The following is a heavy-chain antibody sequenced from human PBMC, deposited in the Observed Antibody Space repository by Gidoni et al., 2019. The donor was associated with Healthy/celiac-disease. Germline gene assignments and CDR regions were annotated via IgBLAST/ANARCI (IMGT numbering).Heavy chain of an antibody. V-gene: IGHV3-30-3*01. Sequence: QVQLVESGGGVVQPGRSLILSCAASGFTFSSYAMHWVRQAPGKGLEWVAVISYDGSNTYYADSVKGRFTISRDNSKNTLYLQMNSLRAEDTAVYYCARAYCGGDCDFDYWGQGTLVTVSS. CDR3: ARAYCGGDCDFDY. CDR2: ISYDGSNT. CDR1: GFTFSSYA. D-gene: IGHD2-21*02. J-gene: IGHJ4*02.